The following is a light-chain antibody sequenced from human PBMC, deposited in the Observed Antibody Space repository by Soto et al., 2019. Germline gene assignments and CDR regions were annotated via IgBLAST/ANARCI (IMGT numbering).Light chain of an antibody. CDR2: EVS. J-gene: IGLJ2*01. CDR1: SSDVGGYNY. V-gene: IGLV2-14*01. CDR3: SSYTTSYTQV. Sequence: QSALTQPASVSGSPGQSITISCTGTSSDVGGYNYVSWYQHHPGKVPKLMIYEVSNRPLGISNRFSGSKSGNTASLTISGLQYEDEADYYCSSYTTSYTQVFGGGTKLTVL.